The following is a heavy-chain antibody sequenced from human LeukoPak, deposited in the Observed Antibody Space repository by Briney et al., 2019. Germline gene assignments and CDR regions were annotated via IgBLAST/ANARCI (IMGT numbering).Heavy chain of an antibody. D-gene: IGHD6-6*01. CDR1: GFTFSSYA. V-gene: IGHV3-23*01. CDR3: QARHGY. J-gene: IGHJ4*01. Sequence: AGGSLRLSCAASGFTFSSYATIWVRQAPGKGLEWVSAISGSGGSTYYADSVKGRFTVSRDNSKNTLYLQMESLRVEDTAVYYCQARHGYWGHGTLVTVSS. CDR2: ISGSGGST.